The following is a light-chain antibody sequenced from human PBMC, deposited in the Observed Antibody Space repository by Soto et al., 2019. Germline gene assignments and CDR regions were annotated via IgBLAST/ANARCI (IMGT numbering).Light chain of an antibody. Sequence: DIRMTQSPSSVSASVGDRVTITCRASEDIRSYLAWFQQKPGKAPKTLIYAASNFQSGVPPKFIGSGAGTDFTLTINGLEPEDFATYFCQQYYIFPRTFGGGTNVEI. CDR2: AAS. J-gene: IGKJ4*01. CDR3: QQYYIFPRT. V-gene: IGKV1-16*02. CDR1: EDIRSY.